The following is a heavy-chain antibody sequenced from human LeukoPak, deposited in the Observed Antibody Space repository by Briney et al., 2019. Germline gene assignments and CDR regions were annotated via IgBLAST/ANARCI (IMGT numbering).Heavy chain of an antibody. CDR3: ARALLRCMFDP. CDR1: GGSISSSSYY. CDR2: IYYSGST. D-gene: IGHD3-3*01. J-gene: IGHJ5*02. V-gene: IGHV4-39*07. Sequence: SETLSLTCTVSGGSISSSSYYWGWIRQPPGKGLEWIGSIYYSGSTYYNPSLKSRVTISVDTSKNQFSLKLSSVTAADTAVYYCARALLRCMFDPWGQGTLVTVSS.